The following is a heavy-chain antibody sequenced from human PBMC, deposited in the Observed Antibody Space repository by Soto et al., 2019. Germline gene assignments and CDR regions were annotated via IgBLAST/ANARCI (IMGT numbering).Heavy chain of an antibody. V-gene: IGHV1-69*01. D-gene: IGHD3-10*01. J-gene: IGHJ5*02. CDR1: GGTFSSYA. CDR3: ARVTSMVRRVIDNWFDP. CDR2: IIPMYGPA. Sequence: QVPLVQSGAEVKKPGSSVTVSCKASGGTFSSYAIHWVRQAPGQGLEWMGGIIPMYGPAKYAQRFQGRVTITADESTTTVYMVLTSLTSQDTAVYYCARVTSMVRRVIDNWFDPWGHGTLVTVSS.